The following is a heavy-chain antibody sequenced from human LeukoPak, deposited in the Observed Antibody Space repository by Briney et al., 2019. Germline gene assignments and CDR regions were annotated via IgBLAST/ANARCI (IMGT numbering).Heavy chain of an antibody. CDR2: VNSDGSST. D-gene: IGHD6-19*01. Sequence: PGGSLRLSCAASGFTFSSYWMHWVRQAPGKGLVWVSRVNSDGSSTSYADSVKGRFTISRDNAKNTLYLQMNSLRAEDTAVYYCARHDSSGWTHVDYWGQGTLVTVSS. V-gene: IGHV3-74*01. J-gene: IGHJ4*02. CDR1: GFTFSSYW. CDR3: ARHDSSGWTHVDY.